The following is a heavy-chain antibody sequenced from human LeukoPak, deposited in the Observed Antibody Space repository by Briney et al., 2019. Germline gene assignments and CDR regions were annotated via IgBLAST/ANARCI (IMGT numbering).Heavy chain of an antibody. CDR2: ISWNSGSI. D-gene: IGHD3-10*01. CDR3: AKGAMAKLYYFDY. Sequence: GGSLRLSCAASGFTFSDYYMSWIRQAPGKGLEWVSGISWNSGSIGYADSVKGRFTISRDNAKNSLYLQMNSLRAEDTALYYCAKGAMAKLYYFDYWGQGTLVTVSS. CDR1: GFTFSDYY. J-gene: IGHJ4*02. V-gene: IGHV3-9*01.